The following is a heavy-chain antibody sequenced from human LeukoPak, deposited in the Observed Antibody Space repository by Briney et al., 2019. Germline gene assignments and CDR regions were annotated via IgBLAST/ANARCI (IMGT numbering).Heavy chain of an antibody. CDR2: IDQGGSTK. Sequence: GGSLRLSCAASGFTFNTYWMIWVRQAPGKGLEWEANIDQGGSTKYYVDSLKGRFTISRDNAKNSLYLQMKSLRAEDTAVYYCAKDYDSSGYYPTSFDYWGQGTLVTVSS. CDR3: AKDYDSSGYYPTSFDY. J-gene: IGHJ4*02. CDR1: GFTFNTYW. V-gene: IGHV3-7*03. D-gene: IGHD3-22*01.